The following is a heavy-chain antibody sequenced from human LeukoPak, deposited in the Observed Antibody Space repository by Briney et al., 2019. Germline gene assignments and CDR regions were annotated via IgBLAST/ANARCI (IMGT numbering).Heavy chain of an antibody. CDR2: ISSNGGST. CDR1: GFTFSSYA. D-gene: IGHD2-2*01. V-gene: IGHV3-64*01. J-gene: IGHJ4*02. CDR3: ARDPHCSSTSCYVGPLDY. Sequence: PGGSLRLSCAASGFTFSSYAMHWVRQAPGKGLEYVSAISSNGGSTYYANPVKGRLTISRDNSKNTLYLQMGSLRAEDMAVYYCARDPHCSSTSCYVGPLDYWGQGTLVTVSS.